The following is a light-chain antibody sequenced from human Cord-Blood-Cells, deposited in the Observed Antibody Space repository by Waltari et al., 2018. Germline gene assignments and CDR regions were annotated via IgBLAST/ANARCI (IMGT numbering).Light chain of an antibody. V-gene: IGLV2-14*01. CDR2: DVN. CDR3: SSYTSSSTPYV. J-gene: IGLJ1*01. CDR1: SSDVGGYNY. Sequence: QSALTQPASVSGSPGQSITISCTGTSSDVGGYNYVSWYQQHPGKAPKLLIYDVNNRPSGVSKRFSGSKSGNTASLTISVLQAEDEADYYCSSYTSSSTPYVFGTGTKVTVL.